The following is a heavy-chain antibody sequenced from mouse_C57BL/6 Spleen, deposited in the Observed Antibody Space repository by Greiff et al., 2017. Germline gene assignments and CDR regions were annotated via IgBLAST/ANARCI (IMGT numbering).Heavy chain of an antibody. CDR2: IHPNSGST. D-gene: IGHD2-3*01. V-gene: IGHV1-64*01. J-gene: IGHJ4*01. Sequence: VQLQQPGAELVKPGASVKLSCKASGYTFTSYWMHWVKQRPGQGLEWIGMIHPNSGSTNYNEKFKSKATLTVDKSSSTAYMQLSSLTSEDSAVYYCARIDYDGYYDYAMDYWGQGTSVTVSS. CDR1: GYTFTSYW. CDR3: ARIDYDGYYDYAMDY.